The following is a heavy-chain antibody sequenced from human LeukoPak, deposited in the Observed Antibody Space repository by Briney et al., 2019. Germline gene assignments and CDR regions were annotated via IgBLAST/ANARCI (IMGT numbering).Heavy chain of an antibody. Sequence: PGGSLRLSCAASGFTFSNAWMSWVRQAPGKGLEWVGRIKSKTDGGTTDYAAPVKGRFTISRDDSKNTLYLQMNSLKTEDTAVYYCTTDVPSATVTTSWGGQGTLVTVSS. V-gene: IGHV3-15*01. CDR1: GFTFSNAW. CDR3: TTDVPSATVTTSW. D-gene: IGHD4-11*01. J-gene: IGHJ4*02. CDR2: IKSKTDGGTT.